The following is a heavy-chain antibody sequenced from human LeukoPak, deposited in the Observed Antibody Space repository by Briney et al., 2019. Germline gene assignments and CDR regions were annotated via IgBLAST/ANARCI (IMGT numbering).Heavy chain of an antibody. J-gene: IGHJ4*02. Sequence: GTSVRVSCKASGFTFSTSAVQWVRQARGQRLEWIGWIVVGGGNTNYAQSLQGRLTITRDMSTSTAYMELSSLRSEDTAVYYCASASSRVLRFLEWLLYYWGQGALVTVSS. CDR1: GFTFSTSA. CDR3: ASASSRVLRFLEWLLYY. CDR2: IVVGGGNT. D-gene: IGHD3-3*01. V-gene: IGHV1-58*01.